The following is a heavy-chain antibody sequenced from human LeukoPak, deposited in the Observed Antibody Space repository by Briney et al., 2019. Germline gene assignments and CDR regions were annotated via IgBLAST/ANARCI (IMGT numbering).Heavy chain of an antibody. J-gene: IGHJ5*02. CDR3: ARGGYCSSNSCSFDP. CDR1: GYSFTSYW. V-gene: IGHV5-51*01. CDR2: IYPGDSDT. Sequence: PGESLKISCKGSGYSFTSYWIAWVRQMPGKGLELMGIIYPGDSDTRYSPSFQGQVTISADKFISTAYLQWGSLKASDTAMYYCARGGYCSSNSCSFDPWGQGTLVTVSS. D-gene: IGHD2-2*01.